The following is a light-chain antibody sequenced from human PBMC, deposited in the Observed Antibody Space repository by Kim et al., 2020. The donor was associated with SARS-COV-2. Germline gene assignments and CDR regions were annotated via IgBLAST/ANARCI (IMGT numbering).Light chain of an antibody. V-gene: IGKV3-11*01. J-gene: IGKJ4*01. CDR1: QSVGNS. Sequence: LSPGERATLSCRASQSVGNSLAWCQQKPGQAPRLLIFETSNRATGIPARFSGSGSGTAFTLTISSLEPEDFAVYYCQQRYNWPLTFGGGTKVDIK. CDR3: QQRYNWPLT. CDR2: ETS.